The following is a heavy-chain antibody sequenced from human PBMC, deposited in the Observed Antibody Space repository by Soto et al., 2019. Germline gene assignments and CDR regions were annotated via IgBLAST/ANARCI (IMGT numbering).Heavy chain of an antibody. V-gene: IGHV1-24*01. CDR2: LDTEDGET. D-gene: IGHD2-2*01. J-gene: IGHJ5*01. CDR3: ATSPRKIYPIPVPVSSFDS. Sequence: SVKVSAAVSGYSLSDLSIHWVRRAPRKDLDGMCGLDTEDGETIYAQKLQGRGTMTEDTSTDTAYLQLSSLTCPPTAMHYCATSPRKIYPIPVPVSSFDSWGQATLVTVSS. CDR1: GYSLSDLS.